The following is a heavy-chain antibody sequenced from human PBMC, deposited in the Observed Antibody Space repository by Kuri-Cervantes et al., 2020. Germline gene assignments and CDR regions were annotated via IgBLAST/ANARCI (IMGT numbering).Heavy chain of an antibody. V-gene: IGHV4-39*01. J-gene: IGHJ5*02. Sequence: SETLSLTCTVSGGSISSSSYYWGWIRQPPGKGLEWIGSIYYSGSTYYNPSLKSRVTISVDTSKNQFSLKLSSVTAADTAVYYCARGRVPAAMYWFDPWGQGTLVTVSS. CDR2: IYYSGST. CDR3: ARGRVPAAMYWFDP. CDR1: GGSISSSSYY. D-gene: IGHD2-2*01.